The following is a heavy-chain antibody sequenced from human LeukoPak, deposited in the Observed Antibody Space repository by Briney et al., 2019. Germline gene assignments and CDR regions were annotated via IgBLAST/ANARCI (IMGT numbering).Heavy chain of an antibody. CDR3: AKAPLEYYDYVWGSYRDYYYMDV. Sequence: GGSLRLSCAASGFTFSSYGMHWVRQAPGKGLEWVAFIRYDGSNKYYADSVKGRFTISRDNSKNTLYLQMNSLSAEDTAVYYCAKAPLEYYDYVWGSYRDYYYMDVWGKGTTVTVSS. D-gene: IGHD3-16*02. J-gene: IGHJ6*03. CDR1: GFTFSSYG. CDR2: IRYDGSNK. V-gene: IGHV3-30*02.